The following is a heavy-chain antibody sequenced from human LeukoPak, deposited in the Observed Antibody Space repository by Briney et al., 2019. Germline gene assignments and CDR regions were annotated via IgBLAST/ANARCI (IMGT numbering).Heavy chain of an antibody. V-gene: IGHV1-8*03. CDR3: ARGLTYCTSTRCYTIDF. CDR1: GYILTDYY. J-gene: IGHJ4*02. Sequence: ASVKVSCKASGYILTDYYIHWVRQAPGQGLEWMGWMNPNSGYTGYAQQFQGRVTFTRSTSIGTAYMELSSLRSEDTAVYYCARGLTYCTSTRCYTIDFWGQGTLVTVSS. CDR2: MNPNSGYT. D-gene: IGHD2-2*02.